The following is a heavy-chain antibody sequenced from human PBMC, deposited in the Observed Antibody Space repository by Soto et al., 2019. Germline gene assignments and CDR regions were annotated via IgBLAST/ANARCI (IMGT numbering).Heavy chain of an antibody. Sequence: SETLSLTCTVSADSISSGEYYWSWIRQPPGKDLEWIGYIYYSGSTYYNPSLKSRLTISMDTAKNQFSLKLSSVTAADTAVYYCARGLYGGNSGYYFDYWGQGTLVTVSS. D-gene: IGHD4-17*01. J-gene: IGHJ4*02. CDR3: ARGLYGGNSGYYFDY. CDR1: ADSISSGEYY. CDR2: IYYSGST. V-gene: IGHV4-30-4*01.